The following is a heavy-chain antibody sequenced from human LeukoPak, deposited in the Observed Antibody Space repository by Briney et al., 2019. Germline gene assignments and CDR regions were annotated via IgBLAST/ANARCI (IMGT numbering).Heavy chain of an antibody. CDR3: ARVHYDSSGYNFDY. CDR1: GGSISSYY. J-gene: IGHJ4*02. D-gene: IGHD3-22*01. Sequence: PSDTLSLTCTVSGGSISSYYWSWIRQPPGKGLEWIGYIYYSGSTNYNPSLKSRVTISVDTSKHQFSLKLSSVTAADTAVYYCARVHYDSSGYNFDYWGQGTLVTVSS. CDR2: IYYSGST. V-gene: IGHV4-59*01.